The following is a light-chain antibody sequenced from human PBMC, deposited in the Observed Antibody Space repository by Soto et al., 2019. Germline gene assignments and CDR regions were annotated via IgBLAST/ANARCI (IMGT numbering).Light chain of an antibody. V-gene: IGKV3-20*01. Sequence: DIVLTQSPGTLPLPPGERATLSCRAIQSVISWYLAWYQQKPGQAPRLLIYGASSRATGIPDRFSGSGSGTDFTLTISRLEPEDFAVYYCQQYGSSPRTFGQGTKVDIK. CDR2: GAS. CDR3: QQYGSSPRT. CDR1: QSVISWY. J-gene: IGKJ1*01.